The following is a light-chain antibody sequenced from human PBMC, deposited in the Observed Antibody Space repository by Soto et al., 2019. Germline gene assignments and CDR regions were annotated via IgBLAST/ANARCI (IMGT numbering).Light chain of an antibody. J-gene: IGLJ3*02. CDR3: QSYDSSNHWV. V-gene: IGLV6-57*01. CDR2: EDN. CDR1: SGSIASHY. Sequence: NFMLTQPHSVSESPGKTVTISCTRSSGSIASHYVQWYQQRPGSSPTTVIYEDNRRPSGVPDRFSVSIDKSSNSASLTNSGLKTEDEADYYCQSYDSSNHWVFGGGTKLTVL.